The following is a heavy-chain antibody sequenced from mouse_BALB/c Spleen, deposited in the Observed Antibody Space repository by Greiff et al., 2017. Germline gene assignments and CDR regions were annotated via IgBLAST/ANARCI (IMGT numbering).Heavy chain of an antibody. Sequence: VQLQQSGAELARPGASVKLSCKASGYTFTSYWMQWVKQRPGQGLEWIGAIYPGDGDTRYTQKFKGKATLTADKSSSTAYMQLSSLASEDSAVYYCARYGYDTYWGQGTLVTVSA. CDR1: GYTFTSYW. J-gene: IGHJ3*01. D-gene: IGHD2-2*01. CDR2: IYPGDGDT. V-gene: IGHV1-87*01. CDR3: ARYGYDTY.